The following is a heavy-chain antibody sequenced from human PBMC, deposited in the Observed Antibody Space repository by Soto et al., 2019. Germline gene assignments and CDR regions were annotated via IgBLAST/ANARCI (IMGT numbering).Heavy chain of an antibody. Sequence: PGGSLRLSCAASGFTFSSYAMSWVRQAPGKGLEWVSAISGSGGSTYYADSVKGRFTISRDNSKNTLYLQMNSLRAEDTAVYYCAKKPYDFWSGYSEYYFDYWGQGTLVTVSS. D-gene: IGHD3-3*01. CDR3: AKKPYDFWSGYSEYYFDY. CDR1: GFTFSSYA. CDR2: ISGSGGST. V-gene: IGHV3-23*01. J-gene: IGHJ4*02.